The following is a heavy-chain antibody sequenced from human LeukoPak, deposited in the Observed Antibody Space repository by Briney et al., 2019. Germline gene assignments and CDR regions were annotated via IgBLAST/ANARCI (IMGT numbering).Heavy chain of an antibody. D-gene: IGHD2-15*01. Sequence: GGSLRLSCAASGFTFSSYAMSWVRQAPGKGLEWVANIKQDGSETYYVDSVKGRFTISRDNAKNSLYLQMNSLRGVDTAVYYCARLFGGGWQDSWGQGTLVTVSS. CDR2: IKQDGSET. V-gene: IGHV3-7*01. CDR3: ARLFGGGWQDS. CDR1: GFTFSSYA. J-gene: IGHJ4*02.